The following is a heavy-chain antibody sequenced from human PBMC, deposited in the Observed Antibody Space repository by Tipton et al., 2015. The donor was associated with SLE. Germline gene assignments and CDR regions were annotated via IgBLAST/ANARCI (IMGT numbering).Heavy chain of an antibody. Sequence: SLRLSCAASGFNFDDYAMHWVRQAPGKGLEWVSGISWNRGSIAYADSVKGRFTTSRDNAKNSTYLQMNSLRAEDTAFYYCAKDRGGVITFGSVGHWGQGTLVTVSS. CDR1: GFNFDDYA. D-gene: IGHD3-16*01. CDR2: ISWNRGSI. CDR3: AKDRGGVITFGSVGH. J-gene: IGHJ4*02. V-gene: IGHV3-9*01.